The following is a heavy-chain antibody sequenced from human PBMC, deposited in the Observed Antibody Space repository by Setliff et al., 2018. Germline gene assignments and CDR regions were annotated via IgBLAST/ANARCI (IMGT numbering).Heavy chain of an antibody. Sequence: LRLSCAASGVTVSDAWMGWVRQTPGKGLDWVGRIKSKTDGGTTDYAAPVKGRFTIPRDDSKNTLYLQMNRLKTEDTAVYYCVKLVPQAISSDPWGQGTLVTVSS. CDR1: GVTVSDAW. D-gene: IGHD3-10*01. V-gene: IGHV3-15*01. J-gene: IGHJ5*02. CDR3: VKLVPQAISSDP. CDR2: IKSKTDGGTT.